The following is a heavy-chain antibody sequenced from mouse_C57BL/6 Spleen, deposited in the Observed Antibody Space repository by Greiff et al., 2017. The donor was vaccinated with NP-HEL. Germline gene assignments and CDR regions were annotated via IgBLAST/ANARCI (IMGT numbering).Heavy chain of an antibody. CDR1: GYTFTSYW. CDR3: ARCDYSYAMDY. D-gene: IGHD2-4*01. Sequence: QVQLQQPGAELVRPGSSVKLSCKASGYTFTSYWMHWVKQRPIQGLEWIGNIDPSDSETHYNQKFKDKATLTVDKSSSTAYMQLSSLTSEDSAVYYCARCDYSYAMDYWGQGTSVTVSS. V-gene: IGHV1-52*01. CDR2: IDPSDSET. J-gene: IGHJ4*01.